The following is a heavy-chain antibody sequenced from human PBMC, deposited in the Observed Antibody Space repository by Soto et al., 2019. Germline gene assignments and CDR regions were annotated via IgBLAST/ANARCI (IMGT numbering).Heavy chain of an antibody. D-gene: IGHD3-22*01. J-gene: IGHJ4*02. CDR1: GFWFSSYS. CDR3: ATMNGYFEY. Sequence: GGSLRLSRADSGFWFSSYSMSWVRQTPGKGLEWVAAISPTGERTYYAGSVTGRFTISRDNSKKTHYLQMTSLRAEDTAMSYCATMNGYFEYWGQGT. CDR2: ISPTGERT. V-gene: IGHV3-23*01.